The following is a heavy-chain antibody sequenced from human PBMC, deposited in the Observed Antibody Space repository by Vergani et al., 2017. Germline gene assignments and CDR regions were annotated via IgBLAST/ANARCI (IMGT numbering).Heavy chain of an antibody. CDR3: AKHFRGWGSDY. V-gene: IGHV3-30*02. J-gene: IGHJ4*02. CDR1: GFTLSNYD. CDR2: IQFDGSNQ. D-gene: IGHD3-16*01. Sequence: QVQLVESGGGVVQRGGSLRLSCATSGFTLSNYDMQWIRQGPGKGLEFVAFIQFDGSNQYYADSVKGRFPLSRDFSKNTLYLQMNSLRTDDTATYYCAKHFRGWGSDYWGKGTQVIVSS.